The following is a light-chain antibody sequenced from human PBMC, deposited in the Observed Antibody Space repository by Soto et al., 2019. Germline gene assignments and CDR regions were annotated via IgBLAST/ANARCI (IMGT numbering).Light chain of an antibody. J-gene: IGLJ1*01. V-gene: IGLV1-40*01. CDR1: SSNIGAGYD. CDR2: RNS. CDR3: QVWDSSSDHYV. Sequence: QSVLTQPPSVSGAPGQRVTISCTGSSSNIGAGYDVHWYQQLPGTAPKLLIYRNSNRPSGVPDRFSGSKSGTSASLAIAGLQADDEADYYCQVWDSSSDHYVFGTGTKLTVL.